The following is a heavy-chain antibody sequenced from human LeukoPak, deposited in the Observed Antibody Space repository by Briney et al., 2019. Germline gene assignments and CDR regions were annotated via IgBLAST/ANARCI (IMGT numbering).Heavy chain of an antibody. J-gene: IGHJ4*02. Sequence: SETLSLTCTVSGGSISSYYWSWIRQPPGKGLEWIGYIYYSGGTNYNPSLKSRVTISVDTSKNQFSLKLSSVTAADTAVYYCARFPIGYCSSTSCYGSDYWGQGTLVTVSS. CDR1: GGSISSYY. CDR3: ARFPIGYCSSTSCYGSDY. V-gene: IGHV4-59*08. D-gene: IGHD2-2*01. CDR2: IYYSGGT.